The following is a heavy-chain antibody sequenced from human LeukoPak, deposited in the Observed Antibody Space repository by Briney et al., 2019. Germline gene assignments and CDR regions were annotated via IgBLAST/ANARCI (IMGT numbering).Heavy chain of an antibody. J-gene: IGHJ6*03. V-gene: IGHV4-38-2*02. CDR3: ARVFYGDYPMDV. CDR1: GCSISSGYY. Sequence: PSETLSLTCTASGCSISSGYYWGWIRQPPGKGLEWIGSIYHSGSTYYNPSLKSRVTISVDTSKNQFSLKLSSVTAADTAVYYCARVFYGDYPMDVWGKGTTVTVSS. CDR2: IYHSGST. D-gene: IGHD4-17*01.